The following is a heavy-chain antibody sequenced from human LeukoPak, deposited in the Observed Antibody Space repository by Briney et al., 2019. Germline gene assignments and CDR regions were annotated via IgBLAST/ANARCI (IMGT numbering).Heavy chain of an antibody. CDR1: GFTFSDYL. J-gene: IGHJ4*02. Sequence: GGSLRLSCAASGFTFSDYLMGWVRQAPGKGLEWVANIEKDGSEKYYVDSVKGRFTISRDNAKNSLSLQMNSLRAEDTAVYYCARAYYYDRSGYWGQGTLVTASS. D-gene: IGHD3-22*01. CDR2: IEKDGSEK. CDR3: ARAYYYDRSGY. V-gene: IGHV3-7*04.